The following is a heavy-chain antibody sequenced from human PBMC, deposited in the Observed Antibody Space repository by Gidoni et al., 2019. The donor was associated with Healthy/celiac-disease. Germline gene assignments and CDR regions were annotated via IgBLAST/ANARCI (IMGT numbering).Heavy chain of an antibody. J-gene: IGHJ4*02. CDR1: GFTSSSYG. Sequence: QVQLVESGGGVVEPGRSRRLSCAASGFTSSSYGMQWVRQAPGKGLEWVAVISYDGSNKYYADSVKGRFTISRDNSKNTLYLQMNSLRAEDTAVYYCAKDRDQAKYYFDYWGQGTLVTVSS. CDR3: AKDRDQAKYYFDY. V-gene: IGHV3-30*18. CDR2: ISYDGSNK.